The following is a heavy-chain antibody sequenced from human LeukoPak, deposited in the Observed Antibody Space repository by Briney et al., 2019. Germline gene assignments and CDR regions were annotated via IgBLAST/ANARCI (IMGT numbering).Heavy chain of an antibody. J-gene: IGHJ4*02. Sequence: PGGSLRLSCAASGFTFSSYGMHWVRQAPGKGLEWVAFIRYDGSNKYYADSVKGRFTISRDNSKNTLYLQMNSLRAEDTAVYYCLTYNWNYDGRTYWGQGTLVTVSS. D-gene: IGHD1-7*01. CDR1: GFTFSSYG. CDR2: IRYDGSNK. V-gene: IGHV3-30*02. CDR3: LTYNWNYDGRTY.